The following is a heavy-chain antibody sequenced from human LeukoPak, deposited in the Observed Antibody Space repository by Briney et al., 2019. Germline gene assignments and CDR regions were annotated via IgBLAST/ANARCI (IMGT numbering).Heavy chain of an antibody. CDR3: AAGAQWRWYYFDY. CDR1: GGSISSYY. V-gene: IGHV4-59*01. J-gene: IGHJ4*02. D-gene: IGHD6-19*01. Sequence: SETLSLTCTVSGGSISSYYWSWVRQPPGKGLEWIGYIYDSGSTNYNPSLESRVTISADTSKKQFSLKLSSVTAADTAVSSCAAGAQWRWYYFDYWGPRTLVTVST. CDR2: IYDSGST.